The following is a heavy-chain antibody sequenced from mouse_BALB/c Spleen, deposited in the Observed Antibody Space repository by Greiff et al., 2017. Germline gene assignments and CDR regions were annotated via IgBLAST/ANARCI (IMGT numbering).Heavy chain of an antibody. D-gene: IGHD1-1*01. V-gene: IGHV1-54*01. CDR3: GRGDYYGSRN. J-gene: IGHJ2*01. Sequence: VQLQESGAELVRPGTSVKVSCKASGYAFTNYLIEWVKQRPGQGLEWIGVINPGSGGTNYNEKFKGKATLTADKSSSTAYMQLSSLTSDDSAVLFWGRGDYYGSRNWGQGTTLTVSS. CDR2: INPGSGGT. CDR1: GYAFTNYL.